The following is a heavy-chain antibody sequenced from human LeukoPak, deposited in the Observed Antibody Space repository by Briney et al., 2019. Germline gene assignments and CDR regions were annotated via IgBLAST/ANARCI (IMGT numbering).Heavy chain of an antibody. V-gene: IGHV3-21*01. CDR1: GFTFSSYS. J-gene: IGHJ3*02. CDR3: ARDLSSRRDFGAFDI. Sequence: PGGSLRLSCAASGFTFSSYSMNWVRQAPGKGLEWVSSISSSSSYIYYADSVKGRFTISRDNAKNSLYLQMNSLRAEDTAVYYCARDLSSRRDFGAFDIWGQGTMVTVSS. D-gene: IGHD2-2*01. CDR2: ISSSSSYI.